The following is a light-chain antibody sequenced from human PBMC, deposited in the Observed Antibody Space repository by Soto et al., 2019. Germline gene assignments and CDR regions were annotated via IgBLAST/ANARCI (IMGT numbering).Light chain of an antibody. CDR1: QSIDSW. CDR2: KAS. J-gene: IGKJ1*01. V-gene: IGKV1-5*03. Sequence: DIQMTQSPSTLSASVGDRVTITCRASQSIDSWLAWYQQKPGKAPKLLIYKASNLNTGVPSRFSGSGSGTEFTLTISSLQPDDFATYYCQQYNSYPWTFGQGTKVEIK. CDR3: QQYNSYPWT.